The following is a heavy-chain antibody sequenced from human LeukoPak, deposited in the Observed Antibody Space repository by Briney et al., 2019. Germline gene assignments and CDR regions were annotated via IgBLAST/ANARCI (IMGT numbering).Heavy chain of an antibody. Sequence: GASVKVSCKASGYTFTGYYMHWVRQATGQGLEWMGWMNPNSGNTGYAQKFQGRVTITRNTSISTAYMELSSLRSEDTAVYYCARAVGKPEYYYYYMDVWGKGTTVTVSS. V-gene: IGHV1-8*03. CDR2: MNPNSGNT. CDR1: GYTFTGYY. CDR3: ARAVGKPEYYYYYMDV. J-gene: IGHJ6*03. D-gene: IGHD2-15*01.